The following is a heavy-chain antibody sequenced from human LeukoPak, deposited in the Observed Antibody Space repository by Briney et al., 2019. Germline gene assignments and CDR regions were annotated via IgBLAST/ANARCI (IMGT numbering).Heavy chain of an antibody. Sequence: GGSLRLSCAASGFTFSSYEMNWVRQAPGKGLEWVSYISSSGSTIYYADSVKGRFTISRDNAKNSLYLRMNSLRAEDTAVYYCARDMGIAARPILYYYYMDVWGKGTTVTVSS. CDR1: GFTFSSYE. CDR3: ARDMGIAARPILYYYYMDV. D-gene: IGHD6-6*01. J-gene: IGHJ6*03. CDR2: ISSSGSTI. V-gene: IGHV3-48*03.